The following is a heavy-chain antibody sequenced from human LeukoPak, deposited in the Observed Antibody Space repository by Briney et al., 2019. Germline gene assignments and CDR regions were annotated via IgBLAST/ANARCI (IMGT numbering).Heavy chain of an antibody. V-gene: IGHV3-9*01. CDR2: INWNSGNI. J-gene: IGHJ4*02. D-gene: IGHD3/OR15-3a*01. Sequence: GGSLRLSCAASGFIFDDYAMHWVRQAPGKGLEWVSGINWNSGNIGYADSVKGRFTISRDNAKNSLYLQMSSLRAEDTAVYYCARDSVIYGYWGQGTLVTVSS. CDR1: GFIFDDYA. CDR3: ARDSVIYGY.